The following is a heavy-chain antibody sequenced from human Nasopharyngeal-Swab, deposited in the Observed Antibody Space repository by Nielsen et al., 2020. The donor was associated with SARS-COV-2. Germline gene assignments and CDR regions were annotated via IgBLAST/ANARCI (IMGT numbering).Heavy chain of an antibody. J-gene: IGHJ4*02. Sequence: GESLKISCAASGFTFSSYWMSWVRQAPGKGLEWVANIKQDGSEKYYVDSVKGRFTISRDNSKNTLYLQMNSLRAEDTAVYYCARDEGYGSVDYWGQGTLVTVSS. CDR2: IKQDGSEK. D-gene: IGHD3-10*01. V-gene: IGHV3-7*01. CDR3: ARDEGYGSVDY. CDR1: GFTFSSYW.